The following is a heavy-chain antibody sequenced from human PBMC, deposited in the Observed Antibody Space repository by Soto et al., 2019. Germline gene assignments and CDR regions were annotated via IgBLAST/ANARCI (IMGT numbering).Heavy chain of an antibody. CDR1: GFIFSNYA. D-gene: IGHD3-10*01. CDR3: ARGVRGHYGKDV. J-gene: IGHJ6*02. CDR2: IILSGGTT. Sequence: PGGSLRLSCAASGFIFSNYAMSWVRQVPGKVLEWVSSIILSGGTTKYADSVKGRFTISRDNAKNTLYLQMNSLRAEDTALYYCARGVRGHYGKDVWGQGTTVTVSS. V-gene: IGHV3-23*01.